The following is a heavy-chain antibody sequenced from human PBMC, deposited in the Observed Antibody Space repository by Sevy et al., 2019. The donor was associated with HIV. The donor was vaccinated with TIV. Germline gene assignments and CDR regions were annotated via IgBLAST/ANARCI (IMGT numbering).Heavy chain of an antibody. D-gene: IGHD4-17*01. CDR1: GFTFSIYW. V-gene: IGHV3-74*01. Sequence: GGSLRLSCAASGFTFSIYWMHWVRQAPGKGLVWVSRINSDGSSTSYADSVKGRITISRDNAKNTLYLQINSLRAEDTAVYYCARDRLPLYYYNGMDVWGQGTTVTVSS. CDR2: INSDGSST. J-gene: IGHJ6*02. CDR3: ARDRLPLYYYNGMDV.